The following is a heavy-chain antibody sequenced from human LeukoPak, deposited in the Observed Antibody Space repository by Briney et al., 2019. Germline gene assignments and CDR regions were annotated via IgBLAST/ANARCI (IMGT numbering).Heavy chain of an antibody. CDR1: GGSFSGYY. J-gene: IGHJ6*02. Sequence: SETLSLTCAVYGGSFSGYYWSWIRQPPGKGLEWIGEINHSGSTNYNPTLKSRVTISVDTSKNQFSLKLSSVTAADTAVYYCARGMTGYYGSGSYGRVYYGMDVWGQGTTVTVSS. V-gene: IGHV4-34*01. CDR3: ARGMTGYYGSGSYGRVYYGMDV. CDR2: INHSGST. D-gene: IGHD3-10*01.